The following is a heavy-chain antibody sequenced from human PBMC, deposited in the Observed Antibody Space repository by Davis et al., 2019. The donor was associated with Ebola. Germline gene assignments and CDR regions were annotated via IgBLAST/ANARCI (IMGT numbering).Heavy chain of an antibody. J-gene: IGHJ4*02. V-gene: IGHV1-18*01. CDR2: ISAYNGNT. Sequence: ASVQVSCKASGYTFTSYGISWVRPASGQGLEWMGWISAYNGNTNYAQKLQGGVTMTTDTSTSTAYMELRSLRSDDTAVYYCARDRGYSSGWYSDYGGQGTLVTVSS. CDR3: ARDRGYSSGWYSDY. D-gene: IGHD6-19*01. CDR1: GYTFTSYG.